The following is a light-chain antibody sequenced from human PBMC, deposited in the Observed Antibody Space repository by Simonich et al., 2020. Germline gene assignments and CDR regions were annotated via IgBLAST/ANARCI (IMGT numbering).Light chain of an antibody. CDR3: MQSIQLPLT. Sequence: DIVMTQTPLSLSVTPGQPASISCKSSQSLLHSVGKTYLYWYLQKPGQSPQLLIYEVSSLFSGVPDSFSGSGSGTDFTLKISRVEAEDVGVYYCMQSIQLPLTFGGGTKVEIK. CDR2: EVS. J-gene: IGKJ4*01. CDR1: QSLLHSVGKTY. V-gene: IGKV2-29*02.